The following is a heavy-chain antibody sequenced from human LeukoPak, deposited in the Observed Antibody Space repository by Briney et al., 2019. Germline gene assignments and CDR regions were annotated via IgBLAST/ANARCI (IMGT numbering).Heavy chain of an antibody. CDR1: GGSISSYY. CDR2: IYYSGST. Sequence: PSETLSLTCTVSGGSISSYYWSWIRQPPGKGLEWIGYIYYSGSTNYNPSLKSRVTMSVDTSKNQFSLKLSSVTAADTAVYYCARASSSWYADYYYYGMDVWGQGTTVTVSS. J-gene: IGHJ6*02. D-gene: IGHD6-13*01. CDR3: ARASSSWYADYYYYGMDV. V-gene: IGHV4-59*01.